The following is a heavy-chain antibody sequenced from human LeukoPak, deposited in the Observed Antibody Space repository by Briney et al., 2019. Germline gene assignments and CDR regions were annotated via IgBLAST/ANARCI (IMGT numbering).Heavy chain of an antibody. V-gene: IGHV3-21*01. CDR2: ISSDSNYI. J-gene: IGHJ4*02. CDR3: ARDVASISDY. Sequence: GGSLRLSCAASGFTFSSYSMNWVRQTSGKGLEWVSSISSDSNYIYYADSVKGRFTISRDNAQNSLYLQMNSLRAEDTAVYYCARDVASISDYWGQGTLVTVSS. CDR1: GFTFSSYS. D-gene: IGHD2-21*01.